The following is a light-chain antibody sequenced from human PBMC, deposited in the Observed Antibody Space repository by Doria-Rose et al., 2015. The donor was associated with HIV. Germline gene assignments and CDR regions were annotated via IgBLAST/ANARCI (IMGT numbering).Light chain of an antibody. Sequence: DIRLTQSPESLGMSLGERATLNCKSNQSLLYTSKNYLAWYQQKPGQPPKLLIYWASTRQSGVTARFSGSGSGTDFTLTISRLEAEDVAVYYCQQYYDTPSFGPGTTVDIK. J-gene: IGKJ3*01. CDR2: WAS. CDR3: QQYYDTPS. CDR1: QSLLYTSKNY. V-gene: IGKV4-1*01.